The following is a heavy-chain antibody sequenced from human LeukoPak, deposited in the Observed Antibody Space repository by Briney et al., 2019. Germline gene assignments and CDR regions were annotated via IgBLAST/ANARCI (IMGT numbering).Heavy chain of an antibody. CDR1: GFTFNNYA. J-gene: IGHJ4*02. D-gene: IGHD1-26*01. CDR2: ISSSSSYI. V-gene: IGHV3-21*01. Sequence: PGGSLRLSCAASGFTFNNYAMNWVRQAPGKGLEWVSSISSSSSYIYYADSVKGRFTISRDNAKNSLYLQMNSLRAEDTAVYYCARDRLVGSTTPLYWGQGTLVTVSS. CDR3: ARDRLVGSTTPLY.